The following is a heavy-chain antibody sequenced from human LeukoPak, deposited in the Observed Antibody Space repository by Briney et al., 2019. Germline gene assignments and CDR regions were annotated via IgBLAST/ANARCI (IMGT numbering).Heavy chain of an antibody. D-gene: IGHD3-9*01. CDR3: ARSFEAGDILTGYYAGVY. CDR2: ISAYNGNT. Sequence: ASVKVSCKASGYTFTSYGISWVRQAPGQGLEWMGWISAYNGNTNYAQKLQGRVTMTTDTSTSTAYMELRSLRSDDTAVYYCARSFEAGDILTGYYAGVYWGQGTLVTVSS. CDR1: GYTFTSYG. J-gene: IGHJ4*02. V-gene: IGHV1-18*01.